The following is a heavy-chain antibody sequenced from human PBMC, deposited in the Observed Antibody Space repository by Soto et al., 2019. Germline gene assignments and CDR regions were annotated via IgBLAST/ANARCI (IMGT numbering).Heavy chain of an antibody. CDR1: GFRFEDYA. CDR3: AKDHYGSAIYGMDV. Sequence: EVQLVESGGGLVQPGRSLRLSCAASGFRFEDYAMHWVRQAPGKGLEWGSGIAWNSDIIGYADSVKGRFTISRDNGKNSLYLQMKSLRPEDTALYYCAKDHYGSAIYGMDVWGQGTTVTVSS. J-gene: IGHJ6*02. D-gene: IGHD3-10*01. CDR2: IAWNSDII. V-gene: IGHV3-9*01.